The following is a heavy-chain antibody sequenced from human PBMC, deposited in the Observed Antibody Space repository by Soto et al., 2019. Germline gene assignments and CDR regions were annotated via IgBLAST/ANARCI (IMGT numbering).Heavy chain of an antibody. CDR2: IWYDGSNK. J-gene: IGHJ6*02. Sequence: GGSLRLSCAASEFTFSSYGMHWVRQAPGKGLEWVAVIWYDGSNKYYADSVKGRFTISRDNSKNTLYLQMNSLRAEDTAVYYCARELRFLEWLPLDAWYYGMDVWGQGTTVTVSS. D-gene: IGHD3-3*01. CDR1: EFTFSSYG. CDR3: ARELRFLEWLPLDAWYYGMDV. V-gene: IGHV3-33*01.